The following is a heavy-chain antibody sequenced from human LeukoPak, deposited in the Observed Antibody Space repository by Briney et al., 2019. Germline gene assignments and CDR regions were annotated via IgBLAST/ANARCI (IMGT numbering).Heavy chain of an antibody. CDR3: ATSGLKCSGGSCYGSYYYMDV. CDR1: GGSISSGSYY. J-gene: IGHJ6*03. CDR2: IYTSGST. Sequence: PSQTLSLTCTVSGGSISSGSYYWSWIRQPAGKGLEGIGRIYTSGSTNYNPSLKSRVTISVDTSKNQFSLKLSSVTAADTAVYYCATSGLKCSGGSCYGSYYYMDVWGKGTTVTVSS. V-gene: IGHV4-61*02. D-gene: IGHD2-15*01.